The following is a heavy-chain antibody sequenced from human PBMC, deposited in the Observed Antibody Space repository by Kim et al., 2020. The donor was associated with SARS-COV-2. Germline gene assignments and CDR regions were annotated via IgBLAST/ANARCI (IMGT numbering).Heavy chain of an antibody. CDR1: GYTFTSYG. CDR3: ARVWVYYYDSSGYYDYLHYYYYGMDV. CDR2: ISAYNGNT. J-gene: IGHJ6*02. V-gene: IGHV1-18*01. Sequence: ASVKVSCKASGYTFTSYGISWVRQAPGQGLEWMGWISAYNGNTNYAQKLQGRVTMTTDTSTSTAYMELRSLRSDDTAVYYCARVWVYYYDSSGYYDYLHYYYYGMDVWGQGTTVTVSS. D-gene: IGHD3-22*01.